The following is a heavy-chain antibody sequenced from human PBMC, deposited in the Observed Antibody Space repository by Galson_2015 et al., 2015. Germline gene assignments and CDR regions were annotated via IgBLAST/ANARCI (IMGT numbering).Heavy chain of an antibody. CDR1: GFSLSTSGMC. V-gene: IGHV2-70*01. D-gene: IGHD3-22*01. CDR3: ARIRYYDSSGYHFDY. J-gene: IGHJ4*02. Sequence: PALVKPTQTLTLTCTFSGFSLSTSGMCVSWIRQPPGKALEWLALIDWDDDKYYSTSLKTRLTISKDTSKNQVVLTMTNMDPVDTATYYCARIRYYDSSGYHFDYWGQGTLVTVSS. CDR2: IDWDDDK.